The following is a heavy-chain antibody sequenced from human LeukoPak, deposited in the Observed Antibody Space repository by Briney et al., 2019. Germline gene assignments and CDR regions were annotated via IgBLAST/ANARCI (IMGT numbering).Heavy chain of an antibody. CDR2: INTNGGAT. CDR3: ARAQTGATSYFFDD. V-gene: IGHV3-64*01. CDR1: GFTFSSYA. Sequence: GGSLRLSCAASGFTFSSYAMYWVRQAPGKGLECVSGINTNGGATFYAKSVKGRFTISRDDSKNTLYLHMGSLRGEDMAVYYCARAQTGATSYFFDDWGQGTLVTVSS. J-gene: IGHJ4*02. D-gene: IGHD1-7*01.